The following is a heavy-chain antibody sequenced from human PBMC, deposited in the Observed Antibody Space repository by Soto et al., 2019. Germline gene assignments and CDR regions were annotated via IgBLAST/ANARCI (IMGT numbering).Heavy chain of an antibody. Sequence: PGGSLRLSCAASGFTFSSYAMSWVRQAPGKGLEWVSAISGSGGSTYYADSVKGRFTISRDNSKNTLYLQMNSLRAEDTAVYYWAKARDSDTYYYDSSGEYYFDYWGQGTLVTVSS. D-gene: IGHD3-22*01. CDR2: ISGSGGST. CDR1: GFTFSSYA. V-gene: IGHV3-23*01. J-gene: IGHJ4*02. CDR3: AKARDSDTYYYDSSGEYYFDY.